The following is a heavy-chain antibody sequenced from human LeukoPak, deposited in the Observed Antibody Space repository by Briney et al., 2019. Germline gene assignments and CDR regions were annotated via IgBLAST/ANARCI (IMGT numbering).Heavy chain of an antibody. CDR3: ARVRYYYGSGSYSLAPYYYYGMDV. D-gene: IGHD3-10*01. V-gene: IGHV4-34*01. Sequence: SETLSLTCAVYGGSFSGYYWSWIRQPPGRGLEWIGEINHSGSTNYNPSLKSRVTISVDTSKNQFSLKLSSVTAADTAVYYCARVRYYYGSGSYSLAPYYYYGMDVWGQGTTVTVSS. CDR1: GGSFSGYY. J-gene: IGHJ6*02. CDR2: INHSGST.